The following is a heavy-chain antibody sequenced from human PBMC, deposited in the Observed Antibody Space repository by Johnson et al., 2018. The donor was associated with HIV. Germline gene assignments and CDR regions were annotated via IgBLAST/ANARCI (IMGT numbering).Heavy chain of an antibody. CDR2: MWYDGSNK. D-gene: IGHD2-2*01. V-gene: IGHV3-33*06. J-gene: IGHJ3*02. CDR3: AKLKRRGDQDDAFDI. CDR1: GFTFSTYG. Sequence: QVQLVESGGGVVQPGRSLRLSCAASGFTFSTYGMHWVRQAPGKGLEWVAVMWYDGSNKYYADSVKGRFTISRDNSKNTLYLQMNSLRAEDTAIYYCAKLKRRGDQDDAFDIWGQGTMVTVSS.